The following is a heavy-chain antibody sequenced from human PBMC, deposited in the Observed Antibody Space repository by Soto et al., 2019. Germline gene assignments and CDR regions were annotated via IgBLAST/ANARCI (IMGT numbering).Heavy chain of an antibody. CDR3: ASTRDYRSGWSPHPDYFDY. V-gene: IGHV3-33*01. J-gene: IGHJ4*02. D-gene: IGHD6-19*01. Sequence: QVQLVESGGGVVQPGRSLRLSCAASGFTFSSYGMHWVRQAPGKGLEWVAVIWYDGSNKYYADSVKGRFTISRDNSKNTLYLQMNGLRAEDTAVYYCASTRDYRSGWSPHPDYFDYWGQGTLVTVSS. CDR2: IWYDGSNK. CDR1: GFTFSSYG.